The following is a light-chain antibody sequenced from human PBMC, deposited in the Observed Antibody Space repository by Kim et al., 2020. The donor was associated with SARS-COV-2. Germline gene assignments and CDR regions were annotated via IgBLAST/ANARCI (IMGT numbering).Light chain of an antibody. CDR2: DVT. CDR1: SGDVGGYGF. Sequence: SITISCTGTSGDVGGYGFVSWYQQHPGKAPKLMIYDVTKRPSGVSSRLSGSKSGNTASLTISGPQADDEAYYHCSSYTDSTTPHVLFGGGTKLTVL. V-gene: IGLV2-14*03. J-gene: IGLJ2*01. CDR3: SSYTDSTTPHVL.